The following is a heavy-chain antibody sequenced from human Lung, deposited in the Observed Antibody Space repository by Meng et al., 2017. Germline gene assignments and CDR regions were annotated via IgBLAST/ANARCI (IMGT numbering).Heavy chain of an antibody. CDR1: GFSFSSYA. Sequence: VRRVESGGGLVQPGGSLRLSCAASGFSFSSYAMSWVRHAPGKGLEWVSALSGGGFTTYYADSVKGRFAISRHNSKNTLYLQMNSLRAEDTALYYCAKYSYGLGDYLDYWGQGALVTVSS. CDR3: AKYSYGLGDYLDY. D-gene: IGHD3-10*01. J-gene: IGHJ4*02. CDR2: LSGGGFTT. V-gene: IGHV3-23*04.